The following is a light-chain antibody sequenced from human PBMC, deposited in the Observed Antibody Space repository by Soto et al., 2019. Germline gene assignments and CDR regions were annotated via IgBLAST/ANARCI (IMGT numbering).Light chain of an antibody. CDR3: QQYSNSRT. CDR2: GAS. J-gene: IGKJ1*01. Sequence: EIVLTQSPGTLSLSPGERATLSCRASQSFSGSYLAWYQQKPGQAPRLLIYGASSRATGIPERFSGSGSGTDFTLTISRLEPEDFAVYYCQQYSNSRTFGQGTKVEIK. CDR1: QSFSGSY. V-gene: IGKV3-20*01.